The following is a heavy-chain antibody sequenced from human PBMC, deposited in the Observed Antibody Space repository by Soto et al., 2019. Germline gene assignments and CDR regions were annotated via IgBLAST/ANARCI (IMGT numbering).Heavy chain of an antibody. J-gene: IGHJ6*02. D-gene: IGHD3-16*01. CDR3: TTYTGYGMDV. CDR2: IYTGGST. CDR1: GFIVSSKY. Sequence: EVQMVETGGGLSQPGGSLRLSCAVSGFIVSSKYMTWVRQAPGKGLEWVSVIYTGGSTHYADSARGRFTISRDSSKNTLYLHMNSLSAEDAAVYYCTTYTGYGMDVWGQGATVTVSS. V-gene: IGHV3-53*02.